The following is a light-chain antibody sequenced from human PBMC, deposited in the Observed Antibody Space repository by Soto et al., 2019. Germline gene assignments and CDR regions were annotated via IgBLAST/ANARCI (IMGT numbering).Light chain of an antibody. J-gene: IGKJ1*01. CDR1: QTVRNNY. V-gene: IGKV3-20*01. CDR3: QQYGRSPWT. CDR2: AAS. Sequence: EFVLTQSPGTLSLSPGERATLSCRASQTVRNNYLAWYQQKPGQAPRLLIYAASTRATGIPDRFSGSGSGTDFTLTISRLEPEDFAVYYCQQYGRSPWTFGQGTKVDIK.